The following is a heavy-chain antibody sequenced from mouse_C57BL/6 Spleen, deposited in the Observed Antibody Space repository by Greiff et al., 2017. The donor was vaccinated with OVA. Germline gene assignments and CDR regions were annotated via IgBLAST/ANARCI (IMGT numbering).Heavy chain of an antibody. Sequence: EVQLVESGPGLVKPSQSLSLTCSVTGYSITSGYYWNWIRQFPGNKLEWMGYISYDGSNNYNPSLKNRISITRDTSKNQFFLKLNSVTTEDTATYYCARKPTGDYYAMDYWGQGTSVTVSS. J-gene: IGHJ4*01. V-gene: IGHV3-6*01. CDR2: ISYDGSN. CDR3: ARKPTGDYYAMDY. D-gene: IGHD1-1*01. CDR1: GYSITSGYY.